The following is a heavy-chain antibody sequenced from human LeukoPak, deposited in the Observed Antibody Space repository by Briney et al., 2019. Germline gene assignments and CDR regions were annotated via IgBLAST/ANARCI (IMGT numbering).Heavy chain of an antibody. CDR1: GFIFSNYA. D-gene: IGHD2-8*02. J-gene: IGHJ4*02. CDR3: ATYRQVLLPFES. CDR2: IFPSGGEI. Sequence: QPGGSLRLSCAASGFIFSNYAMSWVRQPPGKGLEWVSSIFPSGGEIHYADSVRGRFTISRDNSKSTLSLQMNSLRAEDTAIYYCATYRQVLLPFESWGQGTLVTVSS. V-gene: IGHV3-23*01.